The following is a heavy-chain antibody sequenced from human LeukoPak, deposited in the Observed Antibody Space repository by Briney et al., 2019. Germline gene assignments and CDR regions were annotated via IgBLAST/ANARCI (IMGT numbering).Heavy chain of an antibody. V-gene: IGHV1-18*01. J-gene: IGHJ4*02. Sequence: ASVKVSCKASGYSFTTYGFSWVRQAPGQGLEWMGWISAYNGNTNYAQRFQGRVTMTTDTSTSTVYMELRSLRSDDTAVYYCARDKNWKPDYWGQGTLVTVSS. CDR2: ISAYNGNT. D-gene: IGHD1-1*01. CDR3: ARDKNWKPDY. CDR1: GYSFTTYG.